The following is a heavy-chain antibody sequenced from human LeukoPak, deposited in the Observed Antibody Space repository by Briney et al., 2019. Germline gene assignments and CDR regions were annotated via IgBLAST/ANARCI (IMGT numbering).Heavy chain of an antibody. CDR3: AREIPTYLFDSTTPRYFDF. J-gene: IGHJ4*02. CDR2: ISAYNGNT. CDR1: GYTFTSYG. D-gene: IGHD2-2*01. V-gene: IGHV1-18*01. Sequence: GASVKVSCKASGYTFTSYGISWVRQAPGQGLEWRGWISAYNGNTNYAQKLQGRVTMTTDTSTSTAYMELRSLRSDDTAVYYCAREIPTYLFDSTTPRYFDFWGEDTVVTVSS.